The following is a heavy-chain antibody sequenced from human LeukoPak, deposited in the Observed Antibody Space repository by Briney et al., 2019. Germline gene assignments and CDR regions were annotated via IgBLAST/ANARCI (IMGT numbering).Heavy chain of an antibody. CDR2: IYTSVST. Sequence: RQPAGXGXEGIGLIYTSVSTHYNPSLKSRVTISVDTSKNQFSLNLNSVTAADTAVYYCARAVGSSESNWFDPWGQGTLATVSS. J-gene: IGHJ5*02. V-gene: IGHV4-61*02. D-gene: IGHD6-19*01. CDR3: ARAVGSSESNWFDP.